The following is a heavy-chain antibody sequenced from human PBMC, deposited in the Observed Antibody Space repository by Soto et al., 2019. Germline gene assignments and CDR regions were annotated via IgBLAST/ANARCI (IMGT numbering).Heavy chain of an antibody. CDR3: ARGKYDYVRGSYRQKQGYFDY. J-gene: IGHJ4*02. D-gene: IGHD3-16*02. Sequence: PSETLSLTCAVYGGSFSGYYWSWIRQPPGKGLEWIGEINHSGSTNYNPSLKSRVTISVDTSKNQFSLKLSSVTAADTAVYYCARGKYDYVRGSYRQKQGYFDYWGQGTLVTVYS. V-gene: IGHV4-34*01. CDR2: INHSGST. CDR1: GGSFSGYY.